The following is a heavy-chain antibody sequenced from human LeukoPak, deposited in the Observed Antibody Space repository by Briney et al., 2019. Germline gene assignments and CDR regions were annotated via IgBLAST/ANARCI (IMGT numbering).Heavy chain of an antibody. J-gene: IGHJ4*02. D-gene: IGHD3-3*01. CDR2: ISYDGSNK. CDR3: ARPADYDFWSAFDY. CDR1: GFTFSSYA. Sequence: PGRSLRLSCAASGFTFSSYAMHWVRQAPGKGLEWVAVISYDGSNKYYADSVKGRFTISRDNSKNTLYLQMDSLRTEDTAVYYCARPADYDFWSAFDYWGQGTLVTVSS. V-gene: IGHV3-30-3*01.